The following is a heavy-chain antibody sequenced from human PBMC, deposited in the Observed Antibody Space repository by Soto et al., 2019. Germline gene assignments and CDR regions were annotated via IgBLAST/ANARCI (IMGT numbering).Heavy chain of an antibody. V-gene: IGHV3-48*01. CDR1: GFTFSSYS. D-gene: IGHD6-13*01. CDR2: ISSSSSTI. Sequence: LRLSCAASGFTFSSYSMNWVRQASGKGLEWVSYISSSSSTIYYADSVKGRFTISRDNAKNSLYLQMNSLRAEDTAVYYCARESSSWFGAFDIWGQGTMVTVSS. CDR3: ARESSSWFGAFDI. J-gene: IGHJ3*02.